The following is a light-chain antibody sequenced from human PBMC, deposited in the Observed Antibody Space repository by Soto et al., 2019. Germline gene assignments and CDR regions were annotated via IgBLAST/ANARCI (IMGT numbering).Light chain of an antibody. CDR3: QDYGTSAPWT. V-gene: IGKV3-20*01. J-gene: IGKJ1*01. Sequence: EDALKQSPGTVSLSPGERATLSCRASQNIRGNELAWYQQKPGQAPRLLIYRGSTRATGIPDRFSGRGSGTDFTLTISRLEPEDFAVYYCQDYGTSAPWTFGQGTKVEIK. CDR1: QNIRGNE. CDR2: RGS.